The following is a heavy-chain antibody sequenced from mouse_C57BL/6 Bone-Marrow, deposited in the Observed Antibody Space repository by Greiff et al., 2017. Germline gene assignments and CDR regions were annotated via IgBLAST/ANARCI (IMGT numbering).Heavy chain of an antibody. CDR1: GYSITSGYY. D-gene: IGHD1-1*01. Sequence: EVQLVESGPGLVKPSQSLSLTCSVTGYSITSGYYWNWILQFPGNKLEWMGYISYDGSNNYNPSLKNRISITRDTSKNQFFLKLNSVTTEDTATYYCARLVLRYHYAMDYWGQGTSVTVSS. V-gene: IGHV3-6*01. J-gene: IGHJ4*01. CDR2: ISYDGSN. CDR3: ARLVLRYHYAMDY.